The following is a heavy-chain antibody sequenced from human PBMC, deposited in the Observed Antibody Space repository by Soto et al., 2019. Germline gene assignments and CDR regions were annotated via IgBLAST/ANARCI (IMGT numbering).Heavy chain of an antibody. J-gene: IGHJ5*02. Sequence: QVQLQESGPGLVKPSQTLSLTCTVSGGSISSGGFYWSWLRQPPGKGLEWIGFIDYSGSTYYSPSPRSRATISTVTSKNQVSLKLTPVTAAHTPVYYCARAHGSGSYAWFDPWGQGTMITVSS. CDR1: GGSISSGGFY. CDR2: IDYSGST. V-gene: IGHV4-31*03. D-gene: IGHD3-10*01. CDR3: ARAHGSGSYAWFDP.